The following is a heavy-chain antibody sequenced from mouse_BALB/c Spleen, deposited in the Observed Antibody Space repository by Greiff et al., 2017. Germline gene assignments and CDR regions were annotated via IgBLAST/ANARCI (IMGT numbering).Heavy chain of an antibody. D-gene: IGHD2-10*02. V-gene: IGHV3-8*02. J-gene: IGHJ2*01. Sequence: EVQRVESGPSLVKPSQTLSLTCSVTGDSITSGSWNWIRKFQGIKLEYMGYISYSGSTYYNPSLKSRISITRDTSTNQYYLPLNSVTTEDTATYYCASEGYGPFDYWGQGTTLTVSS. CDR1: GDSITSGS. CDR3: ASEGYGPFDY. CDR2: ISYSGST.